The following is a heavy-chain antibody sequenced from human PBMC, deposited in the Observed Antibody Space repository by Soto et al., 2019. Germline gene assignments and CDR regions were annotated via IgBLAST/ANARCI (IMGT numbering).Heavy chain of an antibody. V-gene: IGHV3-48*01. D-gene: IGHD3-3*01. Sequence: GGSLRLSCAASGFTFSSYSMNWVRQAPGKGLEWVSYISSSSSTIYYADSVKGRFTISRDNAKNSLYLQMNSLRAEDKAVYYCARDYDFWSGYYTPEALWGQGTLVTVSS. CDR1: GFTFSSYS. CDR3: ARDYDFWSGYYTPEAL. J-gene: IGHJ4*02. CDR2: ISSSSSTI.